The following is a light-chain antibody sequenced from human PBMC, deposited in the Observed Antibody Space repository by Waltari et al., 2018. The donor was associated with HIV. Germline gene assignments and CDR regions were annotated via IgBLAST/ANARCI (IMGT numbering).Light chain of an antibody. V-gene: IGKV1-9*01. Sequence: DIQLTQSPSFLSASVGDRVTITCRASQGISNYLAWYQQEPGKAPKLLIFTASTLQSGVPSRFSGSGSGTEVTLTISSLQPEDFATYYCQQLNSYPRTFGQGTKVEIK. J-gene: IGKJ1*01. CDR3: QQLNSYPRT. CDR2: TAS. CDR1: QGISNY.